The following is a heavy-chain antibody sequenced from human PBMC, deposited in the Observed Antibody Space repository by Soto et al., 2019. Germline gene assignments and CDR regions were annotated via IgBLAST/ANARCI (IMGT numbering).Heavy chain of an antibody. CDR3: AKDDGYDSSGYYYVRGAFDI. D-gene: IGHD3-22*01. CDR1: GFTFSSYG. CDR2: ISYDGSNK. Sequence: QVQLVESGGGVVQPGRSLRLSCAASGFTFSSYGMHWVRQAPGKGLEWVAVISYDGSNKYYADSVKGRFTISRDNSKNTLYLQMTSLRAEDTAVYYCAKDDGYDSSGYYYVRGAFDIWGQGTMVTVSS. V-gene: IGHV3-30*18. J-gene: IGHJ3*02.